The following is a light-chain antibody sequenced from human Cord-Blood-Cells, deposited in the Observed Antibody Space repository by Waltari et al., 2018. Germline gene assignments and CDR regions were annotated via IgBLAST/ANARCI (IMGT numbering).Light chain of an antibody. CDR3: SSYTRNSTV. V-gene: IGLV2-14*01. Sequence: QSALTQPASVSGSPGQSITISCTGTSSDVGGYNYVSWYQQHPSKAPKLMLYDVSNQPSGVSDRFSGSKAGNTASRTSSGLQAEDEAEYYCSSYTRNSTVFGGGTKLTCL. CDR1: SSDVGGYNY. CDR2: DVS. J-gene: IGLJ2*01.